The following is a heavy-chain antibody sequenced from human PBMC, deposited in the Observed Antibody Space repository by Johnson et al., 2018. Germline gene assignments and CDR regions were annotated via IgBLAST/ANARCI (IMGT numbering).Heavy chain of an antibody. Sequence: QVQLVESGGGLVKPGGSLRLSCAGSGVTFNTYGFHWVRQAPGKGLEWVTFISYDGIHKFSADSVKGRFTIYRDFSKNTLFLQRNSRRTEDTALYYCTRGLHYCGADCYSGYFQHWGQGTLVAVSS. CDR3: TRGLHYCGADCYSGYFQH. V-gene: IGHV3-30*03. D-gene: IGHD2-21*02. CDR2: ISYDGIHK. J-gene: IGHJ1*01. CDR1: GVTFNTYG.